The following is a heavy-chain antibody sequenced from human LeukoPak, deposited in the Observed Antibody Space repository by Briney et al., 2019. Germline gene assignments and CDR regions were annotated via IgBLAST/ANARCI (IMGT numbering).Heavy chain of an antibody. V-gene: IGHV1-8*01. Sequence: GASVKVSCKASGYTFTSYDINWVRQATGQGLEWMGWMNPNSGNTGYAQKFQGRVTMTRDTSISTAYMELSSLRSEDTAVYYCARGLGKSGIAVAGRAYYFDYWGQGTLVTVSS. CDR2: MNPNSGNT. CDR1: GYTFTSYD. J-gene: IGHJ4*02. D-gene: IGHD6-19*01. CDR3: ARGLGKSGIAVAGRAYYFDY.